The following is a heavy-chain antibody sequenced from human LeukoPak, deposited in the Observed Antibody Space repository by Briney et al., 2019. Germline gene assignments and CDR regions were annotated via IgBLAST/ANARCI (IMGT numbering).Heavy chain of an antibody. V-gene: IGHV5-51*01. CDR3: ARQSRDGSKTRGYYFDY. Sequence: GESLKISCKGSGYSFTSYWIGWVRQMPGKGLEWMGIIYPGDSDTKYSPSFQGQVTISADKSISTVYLQWSSLKASDTAMYYCARQSRDGSKTRGYYFDYWGQGTLVTVSS. J-gene: IGHJ4*02. CDR1: GYSFTSYW. CDR2: IYPGDSDT. D-gene: IGHD3-10*01.